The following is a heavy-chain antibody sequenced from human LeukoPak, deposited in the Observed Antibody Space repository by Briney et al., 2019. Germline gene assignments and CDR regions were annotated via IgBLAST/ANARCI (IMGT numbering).Heavy chain of an antibody. CDR3: AKDQGSAKVYYFDY. Sequence: GGSLRLSCAASGFTFSSYAMTWVRQAPGQGLEWVSVISYSGGNKYYADSVKGRFTISRDNSKNTLYLQMNSLRAEDTAVYYCAKDQGSAKVYYFDYWGQGTLVTVSS. CDR1: GFTFSSYA. V-gene: IGHV3-23*01. J-gene: IGHJ4*02. CDR2: ISYSGGNK. D-gene: IGHD3-10*01.